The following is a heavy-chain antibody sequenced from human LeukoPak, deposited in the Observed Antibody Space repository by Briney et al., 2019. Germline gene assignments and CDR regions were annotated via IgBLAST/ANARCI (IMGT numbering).Heavy chain of an antibody. CDR2: IYYSGST. CDR1: GGSVSSGSYY. V-gene: IGHV4-61*01. J-gene: IGHJ4*02. Sequence: SETLSLTCTVSGGSVSSGSYYWSWIRQPPGKGLEWIGYIYYSGSTNYNPSLKSRVTISVDTSKNQFSLKLSSVTAADTAVYYCARVRRPGQWLAANYFDYWGQGTLVTVSS. D-gene: IGHD6-19*01. CDR3: ARVRRPGQWLAANYFDY.